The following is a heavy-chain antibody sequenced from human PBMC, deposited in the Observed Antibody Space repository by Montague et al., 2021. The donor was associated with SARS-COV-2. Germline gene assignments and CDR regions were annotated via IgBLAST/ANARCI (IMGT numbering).Heavy chain of an antibody. D-gene: IGHD6-6*01. CDR3: AGAPNEYYFDY. CDR2: ISPTGST. J-gene: IGHJ4*02. CDR1: GGSFSRYF. Sequence: SETLSLTCDVYGGSFSRYFWSWIRQPPGRGPEWIGHISPTGSTRYNPSLNSRVTISLDTSKSRLSLELTSVTAADTSIYFCAGAPNEYYFDYWGQGTPVSVSS. V-gene: IGHV4-34*01.